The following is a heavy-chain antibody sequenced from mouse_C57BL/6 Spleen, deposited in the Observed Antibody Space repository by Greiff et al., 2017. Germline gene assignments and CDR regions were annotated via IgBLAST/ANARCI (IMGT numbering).Heavy chain of an antibody. CDR1: GYTFTSYG. J-gene: IGHJ2*01. CDR2: IYPRSGNT. V-gene: IGHV1-81*01. D-gene: IGHD2-5*01. CDR3: ARSGYSNYFYYFDY. Sequence: VQLQQPGAELARPGASVKLSCKASGYTFTSYGISWVKQRTGQGLEWIGEIYPRSGNTYYNEKFKGKATLTADKSSSTAYMELRSLTSEDSAVYFCARSGYSNYFYYFDYWGQGTTLTVSS.